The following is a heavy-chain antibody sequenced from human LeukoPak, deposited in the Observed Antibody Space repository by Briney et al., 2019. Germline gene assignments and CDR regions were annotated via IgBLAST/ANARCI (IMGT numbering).Heavy chain of an antibody. CDR3: ARTTQRSRNPQNYVWGSYRPDAFDI. Sequence: ASVKVSCKASGYTFIGNYMHWVRQAPGQGLEWMGWINPNSGGTNYAQKFQGRVTMTRDMSTSTVYMELSSLRSEDTAVYYCARTTQRSRNPQNYVWGSYRPDAFDIWGQGTMVTVSS. J-gene: IGHJ3*02. D-gene: IGHD3-16*02. CDR2: INPNSGGT. CDR1: GYTFIGNY. V-gene: IGHV1-2*02.